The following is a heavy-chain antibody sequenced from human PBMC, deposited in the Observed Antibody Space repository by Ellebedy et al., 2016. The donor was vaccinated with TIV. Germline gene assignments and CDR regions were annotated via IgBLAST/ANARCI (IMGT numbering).Heavy chain of an antibody. CDR2: INPNSGGT. J-gene: IGHJ4*02. Sequence: AASVKVSCKTSGFTFTGYYIHWARQAPGQGLEWMGWINPNSGGTNYAQNFQGRVTMTRDTSITTAYMELSRLTSDDTAEYYCARGRNTVQQWGQGTLVTVSS. CDR3: ARGRNTVQQ. CDR1: GFTFTGYY. V-gene: IGHV1-2*02. D-gene: IGHD2/OR15-2a*01.